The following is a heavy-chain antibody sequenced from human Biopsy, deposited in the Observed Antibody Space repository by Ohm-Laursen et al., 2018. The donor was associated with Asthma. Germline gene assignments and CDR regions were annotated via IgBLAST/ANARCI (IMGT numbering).Heavy chain of an antibody. V-gene: IGHV1-69*13. J-gene: IGHJ5*02. CDR2: FNFAFRIT. CDR3: VRKGGSCISRAYFAVDV. D-gene: IGHD2-2*01. CDR1: GGTFNTYV. Sequence: SVYPSRTSLGGTFNTYVIGSVRQAAGHRLGWLGGFNFAFRITTYPQKFPDRVTITADDSTGTVYMELSILRSKDTAVDYCVRKGGSCISRAYFAVDVWGQGTPVSVSS.